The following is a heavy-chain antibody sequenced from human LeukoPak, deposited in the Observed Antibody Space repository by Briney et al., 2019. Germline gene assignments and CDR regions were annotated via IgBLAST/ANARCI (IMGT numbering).Heavy chain of an antibody. CDR2: IIPIFGTA. CDR1: GGTFSSYA. CDR3: ARRPFGGSYEYFDY. D-gene: IGHD1-26*01. J-gene: IGHJ4*02. Sequence: SVKVSCKASGGTFSSYAISWLRQAPGQGLEWMGGIIPIFGTAHYAQKFQGRVTITADESTSTAYMELSSLRSEDTAVYYCARRPFGGSYEYFDYWGQGTLVTVSS. V-gene: IGHV1-69*13.